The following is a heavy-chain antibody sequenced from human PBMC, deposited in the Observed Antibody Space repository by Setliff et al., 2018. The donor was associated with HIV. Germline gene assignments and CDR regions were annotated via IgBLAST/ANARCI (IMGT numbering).Heavy chain of an antibody. J-gene: IGHJ3*02. CDR3: VRRVGGRGYYDAFDI. D-gene: IGHD1-26*01. Sequence: PGESLKISCQGSGFNFWTSWIGWVRQMPGKGLEWMGIIYPDDSETRYSPSFQGQVTMSADKSITTAYLQWTSLKASDTAMYYCVRRVGGRGYYDAFDIWGQGTMVTVSS. CDR1: GFNFWTSW. CDR2: IYPDDSET. V-gene: IGHV5-51*01.